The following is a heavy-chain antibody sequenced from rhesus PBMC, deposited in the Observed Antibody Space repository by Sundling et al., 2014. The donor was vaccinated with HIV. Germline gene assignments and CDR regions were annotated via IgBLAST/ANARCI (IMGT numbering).Heavy chain of an antibody. J-gene: IGHJ4*01. Sequence: QLQLQESGPGLVKPSETLPLTCAVSGASISDTYRWNWIRQPPGKGLEWIGRIYGGDGSTDYKSSLKSRVSISIDTSKKQFSLKLTTVTAADTAVYYCASDSSGWHHRFDYWGQGVLITVSS. CDR3: ASDSSGWHHRFDY. CDR2: IYGGDGST. V-gene: IGHV4S2*01. CDR1: GASISDTY. D-gene: IGHD2-21*01.